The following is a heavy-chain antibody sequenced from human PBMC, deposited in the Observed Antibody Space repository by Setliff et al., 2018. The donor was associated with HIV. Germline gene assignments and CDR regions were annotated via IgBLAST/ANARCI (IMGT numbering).Heavy chain of an antibody. J-gene: IGHJ4*02. D-gene: IGHD6-19*01. CDR2: ISSSGST. V-gene: IGHV4-61*09. Sequence: PSETLSLTCTVSGGSIRRGSYYWNWIRQPVGEGLEWIGHISSSGSTNYNPSLKNRVSLSLDTSKNQFSLKLRSVFAADTAVYYCVRDPGYSSGWSGTTFDYWGLGTLVTV. CDR1: GGSIRRGSYY. CDR3: VRDPGYSSGWSGTTFDY.